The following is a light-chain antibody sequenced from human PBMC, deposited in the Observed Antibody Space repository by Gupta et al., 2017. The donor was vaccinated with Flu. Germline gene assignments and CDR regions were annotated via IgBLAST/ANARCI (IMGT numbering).Light chain of an antibody. CDR2: AAS. Sequence: PSSLSASVGDRVTITCRASQSIDSYLNWYQQKLGKAPNLLIYAASILQSGVPSRFSGSGSGTDFTLTISSLQPEDFATYYCQQSYSTPQTFGQGTKVEIK. J-gene: IGKJ1*01. CDR1: QSIDSY. V-gene: IGKV1-39*01. CDR3: QQSYSTPQT.